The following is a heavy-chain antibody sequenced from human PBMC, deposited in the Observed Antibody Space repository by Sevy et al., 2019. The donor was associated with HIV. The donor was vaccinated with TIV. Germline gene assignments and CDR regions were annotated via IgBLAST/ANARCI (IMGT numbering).Heavy chain of an antibody. CDR1: GFTFDDYA. Sequence: GGSLRLSCAASGFTFDDYAMHWVRQAPGEGLEWVSLISWDGGSTYYADSVKGRFTISRDNSKNSLYLQMNSLRAEDTALYYCAKAYYYGSGSYEYYYYMDVWGKGTTVTVSS. J-gene: IGHJ6*03. D-gene: IGHD3-10*01. CDR3: AKAYYYGSGSYEYYYYMDV. CDR2: ISWDGGST. V-gene: IGHV3-43D*04.